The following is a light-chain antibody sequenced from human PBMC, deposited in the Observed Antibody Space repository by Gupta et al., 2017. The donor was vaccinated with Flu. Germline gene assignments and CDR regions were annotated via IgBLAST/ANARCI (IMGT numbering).Light chain of an antibody. Sequence: TISCTRSGGNIASNYVQWYQQRPGSFPITTVIYELRERPPGVPDRFSGSIDTSSNSASLTISGLKPEDEADYYCQSSDPSYPGVFGGGTKLTVL. CDR1: GGNIASNY. CDR3: QSSDPSYPGV. V-gene: IGLV6-57*01. J-gene: IGLJ3*02. CDR2: ELR.